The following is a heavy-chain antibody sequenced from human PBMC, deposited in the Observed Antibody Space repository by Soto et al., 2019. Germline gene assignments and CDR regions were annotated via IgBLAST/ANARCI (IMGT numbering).Heavy chain of an antibody. CDR2: VYYSGST. Sequence: QVQLQESGPGLVKPSETLSLTCTVSGASISSYYWSWIRQPPGKGLEWIGYVYYSGSTSYNPSLKGRVTIAVDTSKNQFSLNLSSVTAADTAVYYCARHWVSDYGNYDPFDYWGQGTLVTVSS. J-gene: IGHJ4*02. V-gene: IGHV4-59*08. D-gene: IGHD4-17*01. CDR3: ARHWVSDYGNYDPFDY. CDR1: GASISSYY.